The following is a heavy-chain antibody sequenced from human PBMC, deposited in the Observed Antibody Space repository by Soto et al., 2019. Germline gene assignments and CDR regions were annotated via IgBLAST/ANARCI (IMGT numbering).Heavy chain of an antibody. Sequence: GGSLRLSCAASGFPFSSYSRNWVRQAPGKGLEWVSYISSSSSTIYYADSVKGRFTISRDNAKNSLYLQMNSLRAEDTAVYYCARHPERIAQIGWFDPWGQGTLVTVSS. CDR3: ARHPERIAQIGWFDP. CDR2: ISSSSSTI. J-gene: IGHJ5*02. CDR1: GFPFSSYS. V-gene: IGHV3-48*01. D-gene: IGHD6-13*01.